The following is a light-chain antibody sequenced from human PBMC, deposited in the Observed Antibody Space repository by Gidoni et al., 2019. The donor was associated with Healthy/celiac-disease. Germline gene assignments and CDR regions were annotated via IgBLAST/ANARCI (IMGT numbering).Light chain of an antibody. CDR3: QQYNSYPWT. J-gene: IGKJ1*01. CDR1: QSISSW. V-gene: IGKV1-5*01. CDR2: DAS. Sequence: DNKVTQSPSTLSASVGDRVTITCRASQSISSWLVWYQQKPEIAPELLIYDASSLGSGVPSRFSGSGSGTEFTLTISSLQPDDFATYYCQQYNSYPWTFGQGTKVEIK.